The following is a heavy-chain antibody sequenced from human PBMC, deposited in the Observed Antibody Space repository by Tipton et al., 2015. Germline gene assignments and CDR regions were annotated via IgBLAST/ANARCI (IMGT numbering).Heavy chain of an antibody. CDR1: GGSISSSSYY. J-gene: IGHJ6*02. V-gene: IGHV4-39*02. CDR2: IYYSGST. CDR3: ARDFTPYDYYALDV. Sequence: PGLVKPSETLSLTCTVSGGSISSSSYYWDWIRQSPGKGLEWIGNIYYSGSTYYNPSLKSRVTISLDTSKNQFSLKLSSVTAADTAVYYCARDFTPYDYYALDVWGQGTTVTVSS.